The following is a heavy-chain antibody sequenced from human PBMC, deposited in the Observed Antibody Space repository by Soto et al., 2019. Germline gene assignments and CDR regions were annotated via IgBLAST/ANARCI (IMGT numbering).Heavy chain of an antibody. CDR3: GKVLVGATGHTDSDS. CDR1: GGSIYRSGYY. J-gene: IGHJ4*02. CDR2: IDYNGVT. V-gene: IGHV4-39*01. Sequence: LSLTCTVSGGSIYRSGYYWGWIRQPPGRGLEWIGNIDYNGVTYSNPSLKSRVTISRDTSKNQFSLKLTSVTAADTALYYCGKVLVGATGHTDSDSWGPGTPVTVSS. D-gene: IGHD2-15*01.